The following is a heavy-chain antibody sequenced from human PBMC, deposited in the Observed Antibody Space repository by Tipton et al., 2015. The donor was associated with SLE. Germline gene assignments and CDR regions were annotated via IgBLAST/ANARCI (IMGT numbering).Heavy chain of an antibody. CDR3: AKLVVNWFDP. CDR2: ISYSGST. Sequence: LRLSCTVSGGSISTFKSYWAWIRQSPGNGLEWIGTISYSGSTRYNPSLKSRVTISAATSKEQFSLTLSSVTAADTAVYYCAKLVVNWFDPWGQGTLVIVSS. V-gene: IGHV4-39*07. CDR1: GGSISTFKSY. D-gene: IGHD2-15*01. J-gene: IGHJ5*02.